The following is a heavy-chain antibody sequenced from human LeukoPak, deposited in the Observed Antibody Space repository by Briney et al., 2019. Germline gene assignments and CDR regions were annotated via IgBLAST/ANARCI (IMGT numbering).Heavy chain of an antibody. CDR3: AREGGDYVFTWFDP. CDR2: ISSSSSYI. J-gene: IGHJ5*02. V-gene: IGHV3-21*01. D-gene: IGHD4-17*01. Sequence: PGGSLRLSCAASGFTFSSYSMNWVRQAPGKGLEWVSSISSSSSYIYYADSVKGRFTISRDNAKNSLYLQMNSLRAEDTAVYYCAREGGDYVFTWFDPWGQGTLVTVSS. CDR1: GFTFSSYS.